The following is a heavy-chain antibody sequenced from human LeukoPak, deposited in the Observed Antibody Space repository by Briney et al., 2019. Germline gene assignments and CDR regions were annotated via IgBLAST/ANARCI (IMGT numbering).Heavy chain of an antibody. D-gene: IGHD5-18*01. CDR3: AKDMSESRVGYSYGFDY. Sequence: GGSLRLSCAASGFTFDDYIMHWVRQAPGKGLEWVSLISWDGGSTYYADSVKGRFTISRDNSKNSLYLQMNSLRTEDTALYYCAKDMSESRVGYSYGFDYWGQGTLVTVSS. V-gene: IGHV3-43*01. CDR2: ISWDGGST. CDR1: GFTFDDYI. J-gene: IGHJ4*02.